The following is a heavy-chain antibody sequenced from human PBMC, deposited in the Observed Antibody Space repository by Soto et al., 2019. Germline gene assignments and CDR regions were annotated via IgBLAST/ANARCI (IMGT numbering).Heavy chain of an antibody. CDR2: ISYDGSNK. Sequence: PGGSLRLSCAASGFTFSSYGMHWVRQAPGKGLEWVAVISYDGSNKYYADSVKGRFTISRDNSKNTLYLQMNSLRAEDTAVYYCAKDKVEDYGDYYFDYWGQGTLVTVSS. D-gene: IGHD4-17*01. J-gene: IGHJ4*02. CDR3: AKDKVEDYGDYYFDY. V-gene: IGHV3-30*18. CDR1: GFTFSSYG.